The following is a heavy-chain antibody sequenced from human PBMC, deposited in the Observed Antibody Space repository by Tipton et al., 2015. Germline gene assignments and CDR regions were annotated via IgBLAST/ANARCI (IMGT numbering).Heavy chain of an antibody. V-gene: IGHV4-31*03. J-gene: IGHJ4*02. CDR3: ARHVTTVVTAFDY. Sequence: TLSLTCTVSGGSISSGGYYWSWIRQHPGKGLEWIGYIYYNGGTAYNPSLRSRLTISVDTSNNQFSLKLSSVTAADTAVYYCARHVTTVVTAFDYWGQGTLVSVSS. D-gene: IGHD4-23*01. CDR1: GGSISSGGYY. CDR2: IYYNGGT.